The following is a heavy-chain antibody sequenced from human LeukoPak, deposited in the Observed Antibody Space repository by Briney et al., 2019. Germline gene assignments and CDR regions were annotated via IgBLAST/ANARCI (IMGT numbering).Heavy chain of an antibody. J-gene: IGHJ2*01. CDR1: GGSISSYY. V-gene: IGHV4-59*08. CDR2: IYYSGST. CDR3: ARTYYDSSGYYLESYWYFDL. D-gene: IGHD3-22*01. Sequence: SETLSLTCTVSGGSISSYYWSWIRQPPGKGLEWIGYIYYSGSTNYNPSLKSRVTISVDTSKNQLSLKLSSVTAADTAVYYCARTYYDSSGYYLESYWYFDLWGRGTLVTVSS.